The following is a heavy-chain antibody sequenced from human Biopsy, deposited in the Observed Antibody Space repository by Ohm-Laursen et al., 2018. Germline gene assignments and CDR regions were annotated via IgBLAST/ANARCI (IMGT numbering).Heavy chain of an antibody. V-gene: IGHV3-33*06. D-gene: IGHD2-8*01. CDR2: IWYDGSNK. CDR3: AKCMTGGSNYYFHH. CDR1: GFTFSSYG. Sequence: SLRLSCAASGFTFSSYGMHWVRQAPGKELEWVAAIWYDGSNKNYADSVKGRSTISRDNSKNTLYLQMNSLRGEDTAVYYCAKCMTGGSNYYFHHCGQGTLVTVSS. J-gene: IGHJ4*02.